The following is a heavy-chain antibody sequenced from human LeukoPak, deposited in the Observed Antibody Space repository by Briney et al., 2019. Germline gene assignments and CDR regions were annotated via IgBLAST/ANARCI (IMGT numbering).Heavy chain of an antibody. CDR2: ISYSSNTI. Sequence: GGSLRLSCAASGFSFDEYAMHWVRQVPGKGLEWVSGISYSSNTIGYVDSVKGRFTISRDNAKHSLYLQMNSLRAEDTALYYCTKDRGGSSQLGDAFDVWGQGTMVSVSS. J-gene: IGHJ3*01. D-gene: IGHD4-23*01. V-gene: IGHV3-9*01. CDR3: TKDRGGSSQLGDAFDV. CDR1: GFSFDEYA.